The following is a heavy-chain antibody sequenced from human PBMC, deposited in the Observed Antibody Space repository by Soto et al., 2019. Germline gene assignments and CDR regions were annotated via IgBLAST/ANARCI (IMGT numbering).Heavy chain of an antibody. CDR3: AKGSLSSSSPFDY. D-gene: IGHD6-13*01. CDR1: GFTFSSYG. CDR2: ISYDGSNK. J-gene: IGHJ4*02. V-gene: IGHV3-30*18. Sequence: GGSLRLSCAASGFTFSSYGMHWVRQAPGKGLEWVAVISYDGSNKYYADSVKGRFTISRDNSKNTLYLQMNSLRAEDTAVYYCAKGSLSSSSPFDYWGQGTLVTVSS.